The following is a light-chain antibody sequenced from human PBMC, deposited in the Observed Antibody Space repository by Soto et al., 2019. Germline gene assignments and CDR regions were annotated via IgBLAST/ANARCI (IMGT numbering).Light chain of an antibody. V-gene: IGKV3-20*01. CDR3: QLYGSSART. CDR1: QSVSSSY. J-gene: IGKJ1*01. CDR2: GAS. Sequence: EIVLTQSPGTLSLSPGERATLSCRASQSVSSSYLAWYQQKPGQAPRLLIYGASSRATGIPDRFSGSGSGTDFTLTISRLEPEDFAVYYCQLYGSSARTFGQGTKVDIK.